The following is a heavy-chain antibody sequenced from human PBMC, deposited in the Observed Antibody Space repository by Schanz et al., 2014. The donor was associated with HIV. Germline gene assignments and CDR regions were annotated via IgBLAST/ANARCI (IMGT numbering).Heavy chain of an antibody. CDR2: IWYDGSNR. J-gene: IGHJ5*02. V-gene: IGHV3-33*08. CDR3: ARGRVFGGATTRWFDP. D-gene: IGHD1-26*01. CDR1: GFTFSSYG. Sequence: VQVVESGGVVVQPGGSLRLACVVSGFTFSSYGMHWVRQAPGKGLEWVAVIWYDGSNRDYADSVKGRFTISRDNSKNTLYLQLNSLRAEDTAMYYCARGRVFGGATTRWFDPWGQGTLVTVSS.